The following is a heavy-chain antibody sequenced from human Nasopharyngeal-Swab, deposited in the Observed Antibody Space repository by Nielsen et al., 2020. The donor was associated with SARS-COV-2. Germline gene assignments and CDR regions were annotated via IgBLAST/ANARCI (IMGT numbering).Heavy chain of an antibody. D-gene: IGHD3-3*01. CDR1: GFTFSSYA. CDR3: VKARITIFGVVISSYYYYGMDV. CDR2: ISSNGGST. J-gene: IGHJ6*02. V-gene: IGHV3-64D*06. Sequence: GGSLSLSWSAAGFTFSSYAMHWVRQAPGKGLEYVSAISSNGGSTYYADSVKGRFTISRDNSKNTLYLQMSSLRAEDTAVYYCVKARITIFGVVISSYYYYGMDVWGQGTTVTVSS.